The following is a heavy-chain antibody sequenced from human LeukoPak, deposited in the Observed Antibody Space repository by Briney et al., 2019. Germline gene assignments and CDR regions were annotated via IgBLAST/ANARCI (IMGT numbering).Heavy chain of an antibody. CDR1: GFSFSNYA. V-gene: IGHV3-30*04. J-gene: IGHJ4*02. Sequence: GALRLSCDGSGFSFSNYAMYWVRQAPGKGLEWVAATSYDESKKNYADSVKGRFSISKDNSKNTLYLQMNSLTVDDTAVYYCAKGPDGFDYWGQGALVTVSS. CDR3: AKGPDGFDY. CDR2: TSYDESKK.